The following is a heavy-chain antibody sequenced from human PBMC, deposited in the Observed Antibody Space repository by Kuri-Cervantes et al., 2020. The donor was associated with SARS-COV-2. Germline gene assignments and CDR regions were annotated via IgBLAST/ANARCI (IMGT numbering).Heavy chain of an antibody. CDR3: AKDPRSSGWYDY. CDR1: GFTFNSYA. D-gene: IGHD6-19*01. Sequence: GESLKISCAASGFTFNSYAMSWVRQAPGKGLEWVSGISGRGGSTYYADSVKGRFTFSRDNSKNTLFLQMSSLRAEDTAVYYCAKDPRSSGWYDYWGQGTLVTVSS. V-gene: IGHV3-23*01. J-gene: IGHJ4*02. CDR2: ISGRGGST.